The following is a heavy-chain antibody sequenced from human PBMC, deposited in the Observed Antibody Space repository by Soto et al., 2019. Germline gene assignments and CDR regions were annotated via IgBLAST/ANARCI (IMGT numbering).Heavy chain of an antibody. D-gene: IGHD3-22*01. Sequence: ATVKVSCKASGGTFSSCGISWVRQAPGQGLEWIGGIIPIFGTANYAQKFQGIGTVTADESTSSAYMGLSSLRPVDTAVYYCARGEGRFYDSSGYYENWFDAWG. V-gene: IGHV1-69*13. J-gene: IGHJ5*01. CDR3: ARGEGRFYDSSGYYENWFDA. CDR1: GGTFSSCG. CDR2: IIPIFGTA.